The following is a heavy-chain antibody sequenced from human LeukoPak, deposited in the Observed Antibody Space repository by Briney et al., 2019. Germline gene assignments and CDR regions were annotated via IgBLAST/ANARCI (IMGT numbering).Heavy chain of an antibody. CDR3: ARGSSSYFFDY. D-gene: IGHD3-10*01. CDR1: GFTFDDYA. Sequence: PGRSLRLSCAASGFTFDDYAMHWVRQAPGKGLEWVSGISWNSGSIGYADSVKGRFTISRDNAKNSLYLQMNSLRAEDTAVYYCARGSSSYFFDYWGQGTLVTVSS. J-gene: IGHJ4*02. CDR2: ISWNSGSI. V-gene: IGHV3-9*01.